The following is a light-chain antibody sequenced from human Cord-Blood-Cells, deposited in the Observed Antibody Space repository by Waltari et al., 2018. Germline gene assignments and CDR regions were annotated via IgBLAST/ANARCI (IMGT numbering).Light chain of an antibody. CDR3: SSYTGSSTLV. CDR2: DVS. V-gene: IGLV2-14*01. CDR1: SSDVGGYNY. J-gene: IGLJ1*01. Sequence: QSALTQPASVSGSPGQSITISCTGTSSDVGGYNYVSWYPQHPGKAPKLMMYDVSNRPSGVSNRFSGSKSGNTAALTISGLQAEDEADYYCSSYTGSSTLVFGTGTKVTVL.